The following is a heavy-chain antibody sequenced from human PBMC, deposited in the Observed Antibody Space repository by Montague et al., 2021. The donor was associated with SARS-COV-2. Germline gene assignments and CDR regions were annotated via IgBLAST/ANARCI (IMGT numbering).Heavy chain of an antibody. J-gene: IGHJ4*02. Sequence: SETLSLTCTVSGGSISSSSYYWGWIRQPPGKGLEWIGSIYYSGSTYYNPSLKSRVTISVDTSKNQFSLKLSSVTAADSAVYYCARHERRWLRSYPYYFDYWGQGTLVTVSS. D-gene: IGHD5-12*01. V-gene: IGHV4-39*01. CDR2: IYYSGST. CDR1: GGSISSSSYY. CDR3: ARHERRWLRSYPYYFDY.